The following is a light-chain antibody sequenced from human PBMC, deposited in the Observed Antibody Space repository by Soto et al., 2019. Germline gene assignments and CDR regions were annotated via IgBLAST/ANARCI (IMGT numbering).Light chain of an antibody. CDR2: DVN. V-gene: IGLV2-11*01. J-gene: IGLJ1*01. CDR1: SSDDGGYNY. Sequence: QSALTQPRSVSGSPGQSVTISCTGTSSDDGGYNYVSWYQQHPGKAPKLMIYDVNKRPSGVPDRFSGSKSGNTASLTISGLQAEDEADYYCCSYAGSYTLVFGTGTKV. CDR3: CSYAGSYTLV.